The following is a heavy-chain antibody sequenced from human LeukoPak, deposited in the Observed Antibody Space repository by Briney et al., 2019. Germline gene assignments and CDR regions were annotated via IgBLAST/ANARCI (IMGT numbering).Heavy chain of an antibody. D-gene: IGHD2-2*01. CDR1: GYTLTELS. CDR3: ATGAYCSSTSCYSWFDP. Sequence: ASVKVSCKVSGYTLTELSIDWVRQAPGKGREWMGGFDPEDGETIYAQKFQGRVTMTEDTSTDTAYMELSSLRSEDTAVYYCATGAYCSSTSCYSWFDPWGQGTLVTVSS. J-gene: IGHJ5*02. V-gene: IGHV1-24*01. CDR2: FDPEDGET.